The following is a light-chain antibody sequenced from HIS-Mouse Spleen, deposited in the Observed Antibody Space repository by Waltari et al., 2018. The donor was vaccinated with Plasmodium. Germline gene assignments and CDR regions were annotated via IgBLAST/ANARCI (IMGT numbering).Light chain of an antibody. CDR1: SSDCGSYNL. CDR3: CSYAGSSTYV. V-gene: IGLV2-23*01. Sequence: QSALTQPASVSGSPGQSITISCTGTSSDCGSYNLVSWYQQHPGKAPKLMIYEGSKRPSGVSNRFSGSKSGNTASLTISGLQAEDEADYYCCSYAGSSTYVFGTETKVTVL. CDR2: EGS. J-gene: IGLJ1*01.